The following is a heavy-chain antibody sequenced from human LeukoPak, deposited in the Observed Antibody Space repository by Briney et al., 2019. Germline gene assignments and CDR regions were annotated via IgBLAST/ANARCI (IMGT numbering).Heavy chain of an antibody. CDR2: INHSGST. J-gene: IGHJ6*03. D-gene: IGHD3-10*01. CDR3: ARGPWFGELGYYYYYMDV. Sequence: SETLSLTCAVYGGSFSGYYWSWIRQPPGKGLEWIGEINHSGSTNYSPFLKSRGTISVDTSKNQFSLKLSSVTAADTAVYYCARGPWFGELGYYYYYMDVWGRGTTVTVSS. V-gene: IGHV4-34*01. CDR1: GGSFSGYY.